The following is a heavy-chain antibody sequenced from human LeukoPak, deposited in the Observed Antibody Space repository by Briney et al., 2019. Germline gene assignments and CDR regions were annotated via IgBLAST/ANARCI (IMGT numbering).Heavy chain of an antibody. CDR2: ISSSSSYI. V-gene: IGHV3-21*01. CDR3: AREGRDYDSSGGFDY. J-gene: IGHJ4*02. D-gene: IGHD3-22*01. CDR1: GFTFNRYS. Sequence: GRSLRLSCAASGFTFNRYSMNWVRQAPGKGLEWVSSISSSSSYIYYADSVKGRFTISRDNAKNSLYLQMNSLRAEDTAVYYCAREGRDYDSSGGFDYWGQGTLVTVSS.